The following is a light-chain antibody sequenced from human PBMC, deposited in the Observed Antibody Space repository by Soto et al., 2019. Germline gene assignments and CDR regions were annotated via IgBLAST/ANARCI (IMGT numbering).Light chain of an antibody. J-gene: IGKJ4*01. CDR2: AAS. Sequence: IQLTQSPSSLSASVGDRVTITCRAGQAFRGNLAWYQQKPGKAPKLLIYAASTLQSGVPSRFSGSGSGTDFTLTISSLQPEDFATYYCQQLNSYLALTFGGGTKVEIK. CDR1: QAFRGN. V-gene: IGKV1-9*01. CDR3: QQLNSYLALT.